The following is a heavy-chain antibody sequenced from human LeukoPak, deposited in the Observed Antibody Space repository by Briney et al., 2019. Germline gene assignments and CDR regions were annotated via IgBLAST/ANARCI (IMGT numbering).Heavy chain of an antibody. Sequence: GASVKVSCKASGYTFTRYGITWARQAPGQGLEWMGWIGAYSANTNYAQKFQGRVSLTADTSTSTAYMELTTLTSDDTAVYYCARGSSYTSSWHEDYWGQGTLVTVSS. CDR2: IGAYSANT. J-gene: IGHJ4*02. CDR3: ARGSSYTSSWHEDY. D-gene: IGHD6-13*01. V-gene: IGHV1-18*01. CDR1: GYTFTRYG.